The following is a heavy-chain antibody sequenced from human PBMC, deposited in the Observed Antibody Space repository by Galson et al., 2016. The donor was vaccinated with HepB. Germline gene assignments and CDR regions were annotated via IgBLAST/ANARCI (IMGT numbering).Heavy chain of an antibody. CDR3: ASGSVVRSAYYYDSCGFYPI. J-gene: IGHJ3*02. CDR2: IYFSGST. Sequence: SETLSLTCTVSGASITSYYWSWVRQPPGKGLEWIGYIYFSGSTNYNPSLKSRVTMSVDTSKNQFSLMLSSVTAADTAVYYCASGSVVRSAYYYDSCGFYPIWGQGTMVTVSS. D-gene: IGHD3-22*01. CDR1: GASITSYY. V-gene: IGHV4-59*01.